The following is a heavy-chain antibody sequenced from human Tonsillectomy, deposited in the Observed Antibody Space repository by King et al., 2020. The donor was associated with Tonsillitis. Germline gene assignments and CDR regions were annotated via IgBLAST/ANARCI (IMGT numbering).Heavy chain of an antibody. J-gene: IGHJ3*02. Sequence: QLVQSGGGLVQPGGSLRLSCAASGFTFSSYEMNWVRQAPGKGREWVSYISSSGSTIYYADSVKGRFTISRDNAKNSLYLQMNSLRAEDTAVYYCARECPVDTAMVDAFDIWGQGTMVTVSS. CDR2: ISSSGSTI. V-gene: IGHV3-48*03. CDR1: GFTFSSYE. CDR3: ARECPVDTAMVDAFDI. D-gene: IGHD5-18*01.